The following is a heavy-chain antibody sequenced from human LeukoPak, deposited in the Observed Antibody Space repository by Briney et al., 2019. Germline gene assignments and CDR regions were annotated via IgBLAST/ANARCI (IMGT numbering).Heavy chain of an antibody. CDR1: GGSISSGGYY. CDR2: IYYSGSI. CDR3: STYDYVWGSFFDI. V-gene: IGHV4-31*03. D-gene: IGHD3-16*01. Sequence: PSETLSLTCTVSGGSISSGGYYWSWIRQHPGKGLEWIGYIYYSGSIYYNPSLKSRVTISVDTSKNQFSLKLSSVTAADTAVYYCSTYDYVWGSFFDIWGQGTMVTVSS. J-gene: IGHJ3*02.